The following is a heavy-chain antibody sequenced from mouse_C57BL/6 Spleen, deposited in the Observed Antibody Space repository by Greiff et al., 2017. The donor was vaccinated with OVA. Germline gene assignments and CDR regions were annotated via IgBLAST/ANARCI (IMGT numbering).Heavy chain of an antibody. D-gene: IGHD1-1*01. V-gene: IGHV1-64*01. CDR2: IHPNSGST. CDR1: GYTFTSYW. J-gene: IGHJ2*01. CDR3: ARRNTVVGGDFDY. Sequence: QVQLKQPGAELVKPGASVQLSCKASGYTFTSYWMHWVKQRPGQGLEWIGMIHPNSGSTNYNHTFNSKATLTVYKSSSTAYMQLSSRTAEESAVYYCARRNTVVGGDFDYWGQGTTLTVSS.